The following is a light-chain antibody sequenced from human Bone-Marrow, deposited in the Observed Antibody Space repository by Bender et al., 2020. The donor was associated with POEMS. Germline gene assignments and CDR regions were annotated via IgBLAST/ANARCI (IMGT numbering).Light chain of an antibody. CDR3: CSYMGSYTYV. J-gene: IGLJ1*01. Sequence: QSALTQPASVSDSPGQSITISCTGTSSDVGRYNYVSWYQQYPGKAPKLMIYDVIHRPSGVSNRFSGSKSGNTASLTISGLQAEDEADYYCCSYMGSYTYVFGTGTKVTVL. CDR2: DVI. V-gene: IGLV2-14*01. CDR1: SSDVGRYNY.